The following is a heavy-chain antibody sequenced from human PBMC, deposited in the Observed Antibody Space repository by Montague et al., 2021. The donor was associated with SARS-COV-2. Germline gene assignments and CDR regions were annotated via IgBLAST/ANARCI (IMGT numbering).Heavy chain of an antibody. Sequence: SETLSLTCAVYGGSFSGYYWSWIRQPPGKGLEWIGEINHSGSTNYNPSLKSRVTISVDTSKNQFSLKLSSVTAADTAVYYCARFPDYYGSGSYPIDAFDIRGQGTMVTVSS. D-gene: IGHD3-10*01. V-gene: IGHV4-34*01. CDR3: ARFPDYYGSGSYPIDAFDI. CDR1: GGSFSGYY. CDR2: INHSGST. J-gene: IGHJ3*02.